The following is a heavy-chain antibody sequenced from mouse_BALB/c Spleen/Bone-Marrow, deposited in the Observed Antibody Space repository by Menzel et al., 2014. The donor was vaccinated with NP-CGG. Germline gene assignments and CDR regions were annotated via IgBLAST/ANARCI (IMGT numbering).Heavy chain of an antibody. CDR3: ARDGSSSCGNY. V-gene: IGHV2-9*02. CDR2: IWAGGST. Sequence: QVQVKESGPGLVAHSQSLSITCTGSGSSLTSYGVHWVRQPPEKGLEWLGVIWAGGSTGYNSALMSRLSISKDNSKSQVFLKMNSLQTDDTAMYYCARDGSSSCGNYWGQGTSVTVSS. D-gene: IGHD1-1*01. CDR1: GSSLTSYG. J-gene: IGHJ4*01.